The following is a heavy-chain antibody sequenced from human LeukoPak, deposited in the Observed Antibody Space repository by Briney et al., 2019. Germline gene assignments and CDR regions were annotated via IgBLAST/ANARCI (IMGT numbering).Heavy chain of an antibody. D-gene: IGHD6-19*01. CDR3: ARDSSGWYGDYYYYMDG. V-gene: IGHV1-69*13. CDR2: IITIFGTA. J-gene: IGHJ6*03. CDR1: GGTFSSYA. Sequence: SVKVSCKASGGTFSSYAISWVRQAPGQGLEWMGGIITIFGTANYAQKFQGRVTITADESTSTAYMELSSLRSEDTAVYYCARDSSGWYGDYYYYMDGWGKGTTVTVSS.